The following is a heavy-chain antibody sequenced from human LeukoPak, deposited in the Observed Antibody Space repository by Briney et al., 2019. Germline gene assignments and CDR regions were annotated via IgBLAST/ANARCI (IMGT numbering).Heavy chain of an antibody. CDR3: ARVTFGPYYYYYMDV. J-gene: IGHJ6*03. V-gene: IGHV1-69*13. D-gene: IGHD3-10*01. CDR2: IIPIFGTA. Sequence: SVKASCKASGYTFTSYAISWVRQAPGQGLEWMGGIIPIFGTANYAQKFQGRVTITADESTSTAYMELSSLRSEDTAVYYCARVTFGPYYYYYMDVWGKGTTVTISS. CDR1: GYTFTSYA.